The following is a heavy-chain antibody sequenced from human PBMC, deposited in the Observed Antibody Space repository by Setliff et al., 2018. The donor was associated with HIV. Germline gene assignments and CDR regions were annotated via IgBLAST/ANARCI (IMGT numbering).Heavy chain of an antibody. Sequence: SETLSLTCTSSGDSISGYYWSWIRQPAGKGLEWIGRMHTSGSTNYNPSLKSRLTISVDTSKNQFSLNLRSVTAADTAVYYCARDPPGYGDSNDYWGQGTLVTVSS. D-gene: IGHD4-17*01. CDR2: MHTSGST. V-gene: IGHV4-4*07. CDR1: GDSISGYY. J-gene: IGHJ4*02. CDR3: ARDPPGYGDSNDY.